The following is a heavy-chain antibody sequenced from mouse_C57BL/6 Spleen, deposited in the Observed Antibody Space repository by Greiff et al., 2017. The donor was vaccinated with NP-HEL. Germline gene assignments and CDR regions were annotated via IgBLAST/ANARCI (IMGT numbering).Heavy chain of an antibody. CDR1: GYAFTNYL. V-gene: IGHV1-54*01. CDR3: ARSLDSSGPAWFAY. CDR2: INPGSGGT. Sequence: QVQLQQSGAELVRPGTSVKVSCKASGYAFTNYLIEWVKQRPGQGLEWIGVINPGSGGTNYNEKFKGKATLTADKSSSTAYMQLSSLTSEDSAVYFCARSLDSSGPAWFAYWGQGTLVTVSA. J-gene: IGHJ3*01. D-gene: IGHD3-2*02.